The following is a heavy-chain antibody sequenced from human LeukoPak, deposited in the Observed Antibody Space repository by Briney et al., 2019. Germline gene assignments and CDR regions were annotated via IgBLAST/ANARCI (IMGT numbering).Heavy chain of an antibody. D-gene: IGHD6-13*01. CDR1: GFTFSSYW. Sequence: GSLRLSCAASGFTFSSYWMSWVRQAPGKGLEWIGEIYHSGSTNYNPSLKSRVTISVDKSKNQFSLKLSSVTAADTAVYYCARRQQLEQLEGMDVWGQGTTVTVSS. V-gene: IGHV4-4*02. CDR3: ARRQQLEQLEGMDV. CDR2: IYHSGST. J-gene: IGHJ6*02.